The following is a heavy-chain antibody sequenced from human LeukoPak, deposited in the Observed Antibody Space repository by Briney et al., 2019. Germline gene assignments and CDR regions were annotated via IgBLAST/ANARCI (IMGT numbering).Heavy chain of an antibody. CDR2: ISGSGGST. Sequence: GGSLRLSCAASRFTFSSYAMGWVRQAPGKGLEWVSGISGSGGSTYYADSVKGRFTISRDNSKNTLYLQMNSLRAEDTAVYYCAKDRSITTPGDAFDIWGQGTMVTVSS. CDR1: RFTFSSYA. D-gene: IGHD4-11*01. V-gene: IGHV3-23*01. CDR3: AKDRSITTPGDAFDI. J-gene: IGHJ3*02.